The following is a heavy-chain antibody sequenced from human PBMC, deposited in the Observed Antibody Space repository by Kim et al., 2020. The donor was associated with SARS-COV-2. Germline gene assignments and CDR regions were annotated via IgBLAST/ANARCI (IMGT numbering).Heavy chain of an antibody. J-gene: IGHJ6*01. CDR3: ARDFIVVVPAAPILNYY. V-gene: IGHV3-30*04. D-gene: IGHD2-2*01. CDR1: GFTFSSYA. CDR2: ISYDGSNK. Sequence: GGSLRLSCAASGFTFSSYAMHWVRQAPGKGLEWVAVISYDGSNKYYADSVKGRFTIPRDNSKNTLYLQMNSLRAEDTAVYYCARDFIVVVPAAPILNYY.